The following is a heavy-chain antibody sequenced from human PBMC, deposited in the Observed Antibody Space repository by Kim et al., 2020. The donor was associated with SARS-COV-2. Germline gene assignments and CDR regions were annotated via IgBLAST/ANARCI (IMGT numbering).Heavy chain of an antibody. D-gene: IGHD3-10*01. V-gene: IGHV4-31*03. CDR1: GGSISSGGYY. CDR2: IYYSGST. Sequence: SETLSLTCTVSGGSISSGGYYWSWIRQHPGKGLEWIGYIYYSGSTYYNPSLKSRVTISVDTSKNQFSLKLSSVTAADTAVYYCARDGTNTHYYGSGSSSDHAFDIRDTGTMVIVS. CDR3: ARDGTNTHYYGSGSSSDHAFDI. J-gene: IGHJ3*02.